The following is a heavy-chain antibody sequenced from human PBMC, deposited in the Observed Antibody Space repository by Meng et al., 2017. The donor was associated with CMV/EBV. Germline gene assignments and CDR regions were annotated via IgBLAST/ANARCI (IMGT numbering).Heavy chain of an antibody. V-gene: IGHV1-69*02. CDR2: IIPILGIA. J-gene: IGHJ3*02. CDR3: ASYPGYSGDRAFDI. Sequence: SVKVSCKASGGTFSSYTISWVRQAPGQGLEWMGRIIPILGIANYAQKFQGRVTITADNSTSTAYMELSSLRSEDTAVYYCASYPGYSGDRAFDIWGHGTMVTVSS. CDR1: GGTFSSYT. D-gene: IGHD6-25*01.